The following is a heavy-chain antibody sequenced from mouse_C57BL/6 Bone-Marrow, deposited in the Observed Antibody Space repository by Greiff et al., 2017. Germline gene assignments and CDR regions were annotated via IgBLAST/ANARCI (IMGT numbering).Heavy chain of an antibody. V-gene: IGHV1-66*01. CDR3: ARKGLCYWYFDV. J-gene: IGHJ1*03. CDR1: GYSFTSYY. D-gene: IGHD2-2*01. Sequence: VKLMESGPELVKPGASVKISCKASGYSFTSYYIHWVKQRPGQGLELIGWIYPGSGNTKYNEKFKGKATLTADTSSSTAYMQLSSLTSEDSAVYYCARKGLCYWYFDVWGTGTTVTVSS. CDR2: IYPGSGNT.